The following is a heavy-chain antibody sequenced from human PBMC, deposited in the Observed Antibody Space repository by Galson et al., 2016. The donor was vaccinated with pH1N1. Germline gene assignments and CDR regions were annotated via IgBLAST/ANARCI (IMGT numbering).Heavy chain of an antibody. CDR1: GYSFVRYY. Sequence: SVKVSCKASGYSFVRYYTHWVRQVPGQGLEWMGWIDPNSGDTTYNQKFQGRVIMTRDTSIGTVSMELISLKFDDTAIYYCARVLRSVVFAYWGQGTLVSVSS. D-gene: IGHD2-21*01. J-gene: IGHJ4*02. V-gene: IGHV1-2*02. CDR2: IDPNSGDT. CDR3: ARVLRSVVFAY.